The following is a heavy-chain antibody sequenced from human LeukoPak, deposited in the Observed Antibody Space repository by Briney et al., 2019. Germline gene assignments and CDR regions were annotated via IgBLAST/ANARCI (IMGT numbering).Heavy chain of an antibody. CDR1: GFTFSSYG. J-gene: IGHJ4*02. CDR2: ISYDGSNK. Sequence: PGRSLRLSCAASGFTFSSYGMHWVRQAPGKGLEWVAVISYDGSNKYYADSVKGRFTISRDNSKNTLYLQMNSLRAEDAAVYYCATSPAIAVAGFQYYFDYWGQGTLVTVSS. D-gene: IGHD6-19*01. CDR3: ATSPAIAVAGFQYYFDY. V-gene: IGHV3-30*03.